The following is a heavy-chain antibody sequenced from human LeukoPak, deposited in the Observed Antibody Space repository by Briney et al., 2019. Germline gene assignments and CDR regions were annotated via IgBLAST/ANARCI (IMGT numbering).Heavy chain of an antibody. CDR1: GGTFSSYA. V-gene: IGHV1-69*05. J-gene: IGHJ4*02. CDR2: IIPIFGTA. D-gene: IGHD5-18*01. CDR3: ARVRPGYSYGYIY. Sequence: SVKVSCKASGGTFSSYAISWVRQAPGQGLEWMGRIIPIFGTANYAQKLQGRVTMTTDASTSTAYMELRSLTSDDTAVYYCARVRPGYSYGYIYWGQGTLVTVSS.